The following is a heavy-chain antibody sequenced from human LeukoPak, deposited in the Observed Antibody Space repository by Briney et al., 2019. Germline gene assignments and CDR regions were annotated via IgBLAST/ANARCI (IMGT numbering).Heavy chain of an antibody. CDR1: GGXFSGYY. J-gene: IGHJ4*02. CDR3: ARGRLVHNY. CDR2: INHSGST. V-gene: IGHV4-34*01. Sequence: SETLSLTCAVYGGXFSGYYWSWIRQPPGKGLEWIGEINHSGSTNYNPSLKSRVTISVDTSKNQFSLKLSSVTAADTAVYYCARGRLVHNYWGQGILVTVSS. D-gene: IGHD3-16*01.